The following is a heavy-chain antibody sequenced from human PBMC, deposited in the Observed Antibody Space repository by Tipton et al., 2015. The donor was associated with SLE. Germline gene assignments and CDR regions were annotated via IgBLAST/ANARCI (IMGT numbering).Heavy chain of an antibody. CDR1: GGSISSYY. CDR2: IDTSGTT. D-gene: IGHD2-15*01. Sequence: TLSLTYTVSGGSISSYYWSWIRQPAGKGLQWIGHIDTSGTTNYNPSLKSRVTISTDTSKNQFSLKLSSVTAADTAVYFCAREAGCVGGGCYSGVFDYWGQGTLVTVSS. CDR3: AREAGCVGGGCYSGVFDY. V-gene: IGHV4-4*07. J-gene: IGHJ4*02.